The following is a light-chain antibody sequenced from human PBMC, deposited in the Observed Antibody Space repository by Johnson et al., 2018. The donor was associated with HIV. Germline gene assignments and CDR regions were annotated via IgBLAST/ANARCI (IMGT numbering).Light chain of an antibody. Sequence: QSVLTQPPSVSAAPGQKVTISCSGSSSNIGNNYVSWYQQLPGTAPKLLIYDNNKRPSGIPDRFSGSKSATSATLGITGLQTGDEADYYCGTWDSSLNSKVFGTGTKASVL. CDR2: DNN. V-gene: IGLV1-51*01. CDR3: GTWDSSLNSKV. J-gene: IGLJ1*01. CDR1: SSNIGNNY.